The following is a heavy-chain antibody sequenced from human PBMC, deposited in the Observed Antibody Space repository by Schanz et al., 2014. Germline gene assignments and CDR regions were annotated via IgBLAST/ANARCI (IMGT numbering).Heavy chain of an antibody. J-gene: IGHJ6*02. CDR1: GFKFTDYA. V-gene: IGHV3-23*01. Sequence: EVQLLESGGGLVQPGGSLRLSCAASGFKFTDYAMTWVRQAPGKGLEWVATISGSSENTYYADSVKGRVTISRDNSRNTLYLQMNSLRAEDTAVYYCAKDVRPVANTVHFYYMDVWGQGTTVTVSS. CDR2: ISGSSENT. CDR3: AKDVRPVANTVHFYYMDV. D-gene: IGHD6-19*01.